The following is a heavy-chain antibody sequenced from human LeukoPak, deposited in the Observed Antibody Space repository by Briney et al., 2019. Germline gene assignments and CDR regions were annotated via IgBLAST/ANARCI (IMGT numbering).Heavy chain of an antibody. J-gene: IGHJ4*02. V-gene: IGHV3-64D*06. Sequence: GSLRLSCSASGFTFSSYAMHWVRQAPGKGLEYVSSISSNGGSTYYADSVKGRFTISRDNSKNTLFLQMSSLRTEDTAVYYCASPYSGYDYNFDHWGQGTLVTVSS. CDR2: ISSNGGST. CDR3: ASPYSGYDYNFDH. CDR1: GFTFSSYA. D-gene: IGHD5-12*01.